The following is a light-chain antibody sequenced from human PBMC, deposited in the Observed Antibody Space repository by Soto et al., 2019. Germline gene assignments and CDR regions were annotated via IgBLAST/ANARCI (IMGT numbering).Light chain of an antibody. Sequence: AIEVTQYPSSLSASVGDRVTISCRASQDIRNDLGWDQQKPGKAPKLLIYAASSLQSGVPSRFSGSGSGTDSTLTISILQPEDSATYYCLQNYIYPWTFGQGTKVEIK. V-gene: IGKV1-6*01. CDR3: LQNYIYPWT. CDR2: AAS. J-gene: IGKJ1*01. CDR1: QDIRND.